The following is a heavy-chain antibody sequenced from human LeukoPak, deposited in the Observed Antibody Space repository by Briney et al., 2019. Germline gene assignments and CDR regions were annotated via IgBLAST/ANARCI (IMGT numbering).Heavy chain of an antibody. D-gene: IGHD3-3*01. Sequence: SETLSLTCTVSGGSISSYYWSWIRQPPGKGLEWIGYIYYNGGTNYNPSLKSRVTISVDTSKNQFSLKLSSVTAADTAVYYCARHENDFWSGYRFDPWGQGTLVTVSS. CDR3: ARHENDFWSGYRFDP. CDR2: IYYNGGT. J-gene: IGHJ5*02. CDR1: GGSISSYY. V-gene: IGHV4-59*08.